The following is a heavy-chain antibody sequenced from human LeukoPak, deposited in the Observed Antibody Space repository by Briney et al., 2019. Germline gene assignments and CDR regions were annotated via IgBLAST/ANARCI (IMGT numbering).Heavy chain of an antibody. J-gene: IGHJ4*02. CDR2: ISAYNGNT. D-gene: IGHD6-13*01. V-gene: IGHV1-18*01. CDR3: ARVESYGGGGPTSYSSSWYRPPVIDY. CDR1: GYTFTSYG. Sequence: ASVKVSCKASGYTFTSYGISWVRQAPGQGLEWMGWISAYNGNTNYAQKLQGRVTMTTDTSTSTAYMGLRSLRSDDTAVYYCARVESYGGGGPTSYSSSWYRPPVIDYWGQGTLVTVSS.